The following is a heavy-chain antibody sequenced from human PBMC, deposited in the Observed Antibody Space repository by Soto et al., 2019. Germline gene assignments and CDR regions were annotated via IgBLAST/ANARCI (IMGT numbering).Heavy chain of an antibody. Sequence: ASVKVSCKASGYTFTSNWIHWVRRAPGQGLEWMGVINPSNAFTVYAPKLQGRVTMTSGPSTSTVYLDLSSLTSEETAVYYCAGGHGIASLGAWWLDPWGQGTLVTVSS. CDR3: AGGHGIASLGAWWLDP. D-gene: IGHD6-13*01. J-gene: IGHJ5*02. V-gene: IGHV1-46*01. CDR2: INPSNAFT. CDR1: GYTFTSNW.